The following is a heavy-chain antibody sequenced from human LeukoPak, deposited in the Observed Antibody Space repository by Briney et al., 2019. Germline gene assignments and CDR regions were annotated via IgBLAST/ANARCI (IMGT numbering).Heavy chain of an antibody. CDR2: IYSGGSI. Sequence: GGSLRLSCAASGFTVSSNYMSWVRQAPGKGPEWVSVIYSGGSIYYTDSVKGRFTISRDNSKNTLYLQMNSLRAEDTAVYYRARGFVYTGLDYWGQGTLVTVSS. V-gene: IGHV3-66*01. CDR3: ARGFVYTGLDY. J-gene: IGHJ4*02. CDR1: GFTVSSNY. D-gene: IGHD5/OR15-5a*01.